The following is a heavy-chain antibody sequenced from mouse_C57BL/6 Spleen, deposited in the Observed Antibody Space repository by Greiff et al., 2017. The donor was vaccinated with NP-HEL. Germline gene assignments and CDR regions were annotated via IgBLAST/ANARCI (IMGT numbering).Heavy chain of an antibody. Sequence: EVKLVESGGGLVKPGGSLKLSCAASGFTFSSYTMSWVRQTPEKRLEWVATISGGGGNTYYPDSVKGRFTISRDNAKNTLYLQMSSLRSEDTALYYCARSSYYSNYVDYAMDYWGQGTSVTVSS. V-gene: IGHV5-9*01. D-gene: IGHD2-5*01. CDR1: GFTFSSYT. CDR2: ISGGGGNT. J-gene: IGHJ4*01. CDR3: ARSSYYSNYVDYAMDY.